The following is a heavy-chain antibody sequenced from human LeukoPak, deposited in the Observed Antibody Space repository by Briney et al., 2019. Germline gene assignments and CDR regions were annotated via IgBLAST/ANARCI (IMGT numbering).Heavy chain of an antibody. V-gene: IGHV3-11*05. CDR2: ISGSSSNT. J-gene: IGHJ5*02. D-gene: IGHD2-2*01. CDR1: GFTFSDYY. CDR3: ARDSAHIVVVPVVIPPGLDNWFDP. Sequence: GGSLRLSCAASGFTFSDYYMSWIRRAPGKGLEWVSYISGSSSNTKYADSVKGRFTISRDNAKNSLYLQMNSLRAEDTAVYYCARDSAHIVVVPVVIPPGLDNWFDPWGQGTLVTVSS.